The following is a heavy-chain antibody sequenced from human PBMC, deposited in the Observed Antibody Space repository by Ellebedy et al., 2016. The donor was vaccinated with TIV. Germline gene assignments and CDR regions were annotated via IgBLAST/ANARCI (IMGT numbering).Heavy chain of an antibody. D-gene: IGHD6-19*01. CDR2: IYHSGST. J-gene: IGHJ4*02. CDR3: ATPIRYSSGWYSY. Sequence: SETLSLTXAVSGSSISSSNWWSWVRQPPGKGLEWIGEIYHSGSTNYNPSLKSRVTISVDTSKNQFSLKLSSVTAADTAVYYCATPIRYSSGWYSYWGQGTLVTVSS. V-gene: IGHV4-4*02. CDR1: GSSISSSNW.